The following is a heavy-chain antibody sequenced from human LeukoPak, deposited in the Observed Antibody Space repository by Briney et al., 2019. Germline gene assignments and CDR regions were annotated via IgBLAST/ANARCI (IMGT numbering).Heavy chain of an antibody. D-gene: IGHD3-3*01. CDR2: INPSGGST. V-gene: IGHV1-46*01. J-gene: IGHJ6*02. CDR3: ARDMGSGSNYYYYGMDV. Sequence: ASVKVSCKASGYTFTSYYMHWVRQAPGQGLEWMGIINPSGGSTSYAQKLQGRVTMTTDTSTSTAYMELRSLRSDDTAVYYCARDMGSGSNYYYYGMDVWGQGTTVTVSS. CDR1: GYTFTSYY.